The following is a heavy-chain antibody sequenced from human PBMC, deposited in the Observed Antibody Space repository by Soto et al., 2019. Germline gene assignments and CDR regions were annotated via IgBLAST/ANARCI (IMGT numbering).Heavy chain of an antibody. J-gene: IGHJ4*02. CDR2: ISAYNGNT. Sequence: ASVKVSCKASGYTFTIYCISWVRQAPGQGLEWMGWISAYNGNTNYAQKLQGRVTMTTDTSTSTAYMELSSLRSEDTAVYYCARDRGESSSWYEWGQGTLVTVSS. V-gene: IGHV1-18*01. CDR1: GYTFTIYC. D-gene: IGHD6-13*01. CDR3: ARDRGESSSWYE.